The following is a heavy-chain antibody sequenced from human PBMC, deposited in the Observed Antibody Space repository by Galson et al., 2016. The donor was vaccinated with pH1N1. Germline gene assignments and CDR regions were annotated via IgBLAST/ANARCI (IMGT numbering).Heavy chain of an antibody. Sequence: SLRLSCAASGFPFRTYSMNWVRQVPGRGPEWVSYISSSGLSIYYADSVKGRFTISRDNAKTSLYLQMNSLRPEDTALYYCASFRDGPGHNGYIEYWGQGTLVTVSS. D-gene: IGHD2-8*01. CDR1: GFPFRTYS. V-gene: IGHV3-48*01. CDR2: ISSSGLSI. J-gene: IGHJ4*02. CDR3: ASFRDGPGHNGYIEY.